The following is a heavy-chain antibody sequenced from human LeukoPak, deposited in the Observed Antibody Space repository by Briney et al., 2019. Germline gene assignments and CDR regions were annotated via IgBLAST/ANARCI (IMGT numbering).Heavy chain of an antibody. D-gene: IGHD5-24*01. CDR1: GYSISGGYY. V-gene: IGHV4-38-2*02. J-gene: IGHJ4*02. CDR2: IYAGGSS. Sequence: SETLSLTCAVSGYSISGGYYWGWIRPPPGKGLEWIGCIYAGGSSYYNPSLKSRVTISADTSKNQFSLNLSSVTAADTAIYYCARDAVNGNNLWGQGTQVTVSS. CDR3: ARDAVNGNNL.